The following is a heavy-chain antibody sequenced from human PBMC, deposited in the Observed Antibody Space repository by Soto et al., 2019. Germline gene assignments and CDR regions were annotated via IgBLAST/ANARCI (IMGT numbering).Heavy chain of an antibody. CDR1: GYPFIKYG. Sequence: QLQLVQSAAEVKKPGASVRVSCKAYGYPFIKYGISWIRQAPEQGLEWMGWTKVDSGYTNYAQKFQGRVTMTADTSSDTAFMELRSLRLDDTAVYFCATSYDTGFDPWGQGTLVSVSS. D-gene: IGHD3-9*01. V-gene: IGHV1-18*04. J-gene: IGHJ5*02. CDR3: ATSYDTGFDP. CDR2: TKVDSGYT.